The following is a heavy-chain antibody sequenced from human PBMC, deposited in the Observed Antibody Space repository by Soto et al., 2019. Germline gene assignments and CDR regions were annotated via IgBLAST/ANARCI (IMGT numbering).Heavy chain of an antibody. Sequence: QVQVVESGGGVVHPEKSLRLYCAASGFTFSNFGMHWVRQAPGKGLEWVAVISNDGTSENYAQSVKGRFTISRDNSKNTLYLQMNSVRAEDTALYYCAGGSGSYYVWGQGTLGTVSS. J-gene: IGHJ4*02. CDR1: GFTFSNFG. D-gene: IGHD1-26*01. CDR3: AGGSGSYYV. CDR2: ISNDGTSE. V-gene: IGHV3-30*03.